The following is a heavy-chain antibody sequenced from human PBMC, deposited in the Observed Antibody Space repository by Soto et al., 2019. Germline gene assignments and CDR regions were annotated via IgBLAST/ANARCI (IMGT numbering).Heavy chain of an antibody. Sequence: GGSLRLSCAASGFTFSSYSMNWVRQAPGKGLEWVSSISSSSSYIYYADSVKGRFTISRDNAKNSLYLQMNSLRAEDTAVYYCARVPYSSSHYFDYWGQGTLVTVSS. CDR2: ISSSSSYI. D-gene: IGHD6-6*01. V-gene: IGHV3-21*01. J-gene: IGHJ4*02. CDR3: ARVPYSSSHYFDY. CDR1: GFTFSSYS.